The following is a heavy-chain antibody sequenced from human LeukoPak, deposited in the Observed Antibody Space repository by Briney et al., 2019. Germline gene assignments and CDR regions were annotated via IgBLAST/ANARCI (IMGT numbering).Heavy chain of an antibody. Sequence: SETLSLTCTASGGSISSSSYYWGWIRQPPGKGLEWIGSIYYSGSTYYNPSLKSRVTISVDTSKNQFSLKLSSVTAADTAVYYCAGGGVIVVFPDYWGQGTLVTVSS. V-gene: IGHV4-39*01. J-gene: IGHJ4*02. CDR2: IYYSGST. D-gene: IGHD2-2*01. CDR3: AGGGVIVVFPDY. CDR1: GGSISSSSYY.